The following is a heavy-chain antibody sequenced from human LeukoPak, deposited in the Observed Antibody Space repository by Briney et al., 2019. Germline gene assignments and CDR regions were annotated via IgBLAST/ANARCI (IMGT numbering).Heavy chain of an antibody. D-gene: IGHD1-1*01. J-gene: IGHJ3*02. CDR2: ISADGSYT. CDR1: GFTFSSYW. V-gene: IGHV3-74*01. Sequence: GSLRLSCAASGFTFSSYWMHWVRQAPGKGLVWVTRISADGSYTLYADSVKGRFTISRDNAKNTLYLQMNSLRAEDTAVYYCATANSGPDIWGQGTTVTVPS. CDR3: ATANSGPDI.